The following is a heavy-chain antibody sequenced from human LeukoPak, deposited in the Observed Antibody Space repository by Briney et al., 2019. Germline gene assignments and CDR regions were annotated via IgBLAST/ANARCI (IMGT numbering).Heavy chain of an antibody. CDR1: GFTFSSYA. CDR2: ISSSSSTI. D-gene: IGHD3-22*01. J-gene: IGHJ4*02. Sequence: GGSLRLSCAASGFTFSSYAMSWVRQAPGKGLEWVSYISSSSSTIYYADSVKGRFTISRDNAKNSLYLQMNSLRAEDTAVYYCARDAVWGYYDSSGYYPLDYWGRGTLVTVSS. CDR3: ARDAVWGYYDSSGYYPLDY. V-gene: IGHV3-48*01.